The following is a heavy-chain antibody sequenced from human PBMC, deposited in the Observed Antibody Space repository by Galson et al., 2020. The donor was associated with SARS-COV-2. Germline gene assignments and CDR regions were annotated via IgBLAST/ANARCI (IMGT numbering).Heavy chain of an antibody. CDR1: GFTFSSYG. D-gene: IGHD3-9*01. V-gene: IGHV3-33*01. J-gene: IGHJ6*02. CDR2: IWYDGSNK. Sequence: QPGGSLRLSCAASGFTFSSYGMHWVRQAPGKGLEWVAVIWYDGSNKYYADSVKGRFTISRDNSKNTLYLQMNSLRAEDTAVYYCARTHPITIYPTGGMDVWGQGTTVTVSS. CDR3: ARTHPITIYPTGGMDV.